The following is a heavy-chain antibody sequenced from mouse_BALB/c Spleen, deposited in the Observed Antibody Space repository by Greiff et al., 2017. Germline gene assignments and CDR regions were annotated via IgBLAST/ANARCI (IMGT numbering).Heavy chain of an antibody. Sequence: QVQLQQPGAELVRPGASVKLSCKASGYTFTSYWINWVKQRPGQGLEWIGKIYPTDSYTNYKQKFKDKATLTVDKSSSTAYMQLSSPTSEDSAVYYCTRRGFEHGSDYWGQGTTLTVSS. CDR2: IYPTDSYT. V-gene: IGHV1-69*02. D-gene: IGHD3-1*01. J-gene: IGHJ2*01. CDR1: GYTFTSYW. CDR3: TRRGFEHGSDY.